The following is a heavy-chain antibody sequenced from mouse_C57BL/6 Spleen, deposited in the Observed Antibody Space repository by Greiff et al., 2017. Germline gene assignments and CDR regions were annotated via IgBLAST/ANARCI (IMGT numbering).Heavy chain of an antibody. CDR1: GFNIKDYY. D-gene: IGHD1-1*01. CDR2: IDPEDGET. Sequence: EVKLVESGAELVKPGASVKLSCTASGFNIKDYYMHWVKQRTEQGLEWIGRIDPEDGETKYAPKFQGKATITADTSSNTAYLQLSSLASEDTAVYYCAPGGYYGSSPLAMDYWGQGTSVTVSS. J-gene: IGHJ4*01. V-gene: IGHV14-2*01. CDR3: APGGYYGSSPLAMDY.